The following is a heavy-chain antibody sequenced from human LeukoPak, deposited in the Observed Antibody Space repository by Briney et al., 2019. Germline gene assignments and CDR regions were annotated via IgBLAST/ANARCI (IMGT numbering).Heavy chain of an antibody. J-gene: IGHJ6*02. V-gene: IGHV3-30*03. CDR2: ISYDGSNK. CDR1: GFTFSSYG. Sequence: PGGSLRLSCAASGFTFSSYGMHRVRQAPGKGLEWVAVISYDGSNKYYADSVKGRFTISRDNSKNTLYLQMNSLRAEDTAVYYCASGNDDILTGYYGDYGMDVWGQGTTVTVSS. CDR3: ASGNDDILTGYYGDYGMDV. D-gene: IGHD3-9*01.